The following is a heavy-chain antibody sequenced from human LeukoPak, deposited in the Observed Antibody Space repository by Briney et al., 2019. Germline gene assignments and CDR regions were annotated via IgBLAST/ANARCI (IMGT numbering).Heavy chain of an antibody. D-gene: IGHD3-22*01. V-gene: IGHV1-2*02. CDR2: INPNSGDT. Sequence: ASVTVSCKASGYSFTGYYIHWVRQAPGQGLEWMAWINPNSGDTNFAQKFQGRVTMTRDTSISTVYMELSRLRSDDTAVFFCARGYYDSSDFEYFQHWGQGTLVTVSS. J-gene: IGHJ1*01. CDR3: ARGYYDSSDFEYFQH. CDR1: GYSFTGYY.